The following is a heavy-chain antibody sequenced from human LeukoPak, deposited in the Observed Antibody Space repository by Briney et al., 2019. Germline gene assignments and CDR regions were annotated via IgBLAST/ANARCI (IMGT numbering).Heavy chain of an antibody. J-gene: IGHJ4*02. V-gene: IGHV3-23*01. CDR2: ISGSGGST. CDR3: AKAGRAAFDY. CDR1: AFTFSSDA. Sequence: GGTLRLSCAASAFTFSSDAMSWVRQAPGKGLEWVSAISGSGGSTYYADSVKGRFNISRDNSKNTLYLQMNSLRAEDTAVYYCAKAGRAAFDYWGQGTLVTVSS. D-gene: IGHD6-25*01.